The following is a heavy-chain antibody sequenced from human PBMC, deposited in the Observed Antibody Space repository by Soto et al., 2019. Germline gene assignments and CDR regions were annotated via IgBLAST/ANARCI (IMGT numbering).Heavy chain of an antibody. Sequence: GGSLRLSCSGSGFIFSIYAIHWVRQAPGKGLEYVSFISIDGSRTHYADSVKGRFTISRDNAKNTLYLQMNTLRAEDTAVYYCARVLKSSGWDNDVFDIWGQGTMVTVSS. CDR1: GFIFSIYA. CDR3: ARVLKSSGWDNDVFDI. J-gene: IGHJ3*02. V-gene: IGHV3-64*04. D-gene: IGHD6-19*01. CDR2: ISIDGSRT.